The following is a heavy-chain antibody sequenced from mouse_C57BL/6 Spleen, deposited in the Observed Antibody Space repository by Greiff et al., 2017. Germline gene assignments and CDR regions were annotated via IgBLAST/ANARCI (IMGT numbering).Heavy chain of an antibody. CDR2: ISSGGSYT. D-gene: IGHD3-2*02. CDR3: ARQGGSDSGWYFDV. Sequence: EVKVVESGGDLVKPGGSLKLSCAASGFTFSSYGMSWVRQTPDKRLEWVATISSGGSYTYYPDSVKGRFTISRDNAKNTLYLQMSSLKSEDTAMYYCARQGGSDSGWYFDVWGTGTTVTVSS. J-gene: IGHJ1*03. V-gene: IGHV5-6*01. CDR1: GFTFSSYG.